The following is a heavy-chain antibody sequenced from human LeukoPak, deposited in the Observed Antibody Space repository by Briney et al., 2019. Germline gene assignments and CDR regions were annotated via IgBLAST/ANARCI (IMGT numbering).Heavy chain of an antibody. CDR2: IIPIFGTA. Sequence: GASVKVSXKASGGTFSSYAISWVRQAPGQGLEWMGGIIPIFGTANYAQKFQGRVTITADESTSTAYMELSSLRSEDTAVYYCARDFRSYFDYWGQGTLVTVSS. J-gene: IGHJ4*02. CDR1: GGTFSSYA. CDR3: ARDFRSYFDY. V-gene: IGHV1-69*13.